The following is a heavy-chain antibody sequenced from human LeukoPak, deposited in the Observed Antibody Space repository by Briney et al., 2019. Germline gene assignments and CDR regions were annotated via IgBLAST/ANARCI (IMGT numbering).Heavy chain of an antibody. Sequence: ATVKVSCKASGYTFTSYAMHWVRQAPGQRLEWMGWINAGNGNTKYSQKFQGRVTITRDTSASTAYMELSSLRSEDTAVYYCARGSIAARGYFDYWGQGTLVTVSS. J-gene: IGHJ4*02. CDR3: ARGSIAARGYFDY. CDR2: INAGNGNT. CDR1: GYTFTSYA. D-gene: IGHD6-6*01. V-gene: IGHV1-3*01.